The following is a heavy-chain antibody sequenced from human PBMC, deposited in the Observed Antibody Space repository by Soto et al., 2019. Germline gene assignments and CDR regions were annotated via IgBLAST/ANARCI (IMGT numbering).Heavy chain of an antibody. D-gene: IGHD6-6*01. CDR2: ISGNGGST. J-gene: IGHJ4*02. V-gene: IGHV3-23*01. CDR1: GFTFSSYA. Sequence: GGSLRLSCAASGFTFSSYAMSWVRQAPGRGLEWVSIISGNGGSTYYAASLKGRFTICRDNTKNTLYLQMDSLTAEDTAVYYCAKGSASSNSYTLDFDFWGQGALVTVSS. CDR3: AKGSASSNSYTLDFDF.